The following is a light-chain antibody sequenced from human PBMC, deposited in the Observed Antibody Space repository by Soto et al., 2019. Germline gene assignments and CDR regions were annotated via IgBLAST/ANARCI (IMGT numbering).Light chain of an antibody. V-gene: IGKV3-11*01. Sequence: EIVLTQSAATLSSSPGERATLSCMAIQSVSSYLLWYQQKPGQTPRLLIYDASNRATGIPARFSGSGSETDFTLTISSLEPEDFAVYYCQHRMNWPLTFGQGTRLEIK. CDR2: DAS. J-gene: IGKJ5*01. CDR3: QHRMNWPLT. CDR1: QSVSSY.